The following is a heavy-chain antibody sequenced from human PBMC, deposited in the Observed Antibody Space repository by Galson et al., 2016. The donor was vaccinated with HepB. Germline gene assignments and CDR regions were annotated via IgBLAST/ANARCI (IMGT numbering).Heavy chain of an antibody. J-gene: IGHJ3*02. Sequence: LTCAVSGDSISTDNWWSWVRQPPGAGLEWIGQVYHGGGTHYHPSLKSRVTMSAGKSTNQFSLSLTSATAADTAIYYCARIGEYSSSWYTAYDMWGRGTMVTVSS. CDR3: ARIGEYSSSWYTAYDM. CDR2: VYHGGGT. D-gene: IGHD6-13*01. V-gene: IGHV4-4*02. CDR1: GDSISTDNW.